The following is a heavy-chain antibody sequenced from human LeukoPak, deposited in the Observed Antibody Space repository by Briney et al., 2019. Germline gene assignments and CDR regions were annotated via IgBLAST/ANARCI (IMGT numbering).Heavy chain of an antibody. V-gene: IGHV4-39*01. Sequence: SETLSLTCTVSGGSISSSSYYWGWIRQPPGKGLEWIWSIYYSGSTYYNPSLKSRVTISVDTSKNQFSLKLSSVTAADTAVYYCASGLLWFGELPYGMDVWGQGTTVTVSS. CDR1: GGSISSSSYY. CDR2: IYYSGST. D-gene: IGHD3-10*01. J-gene: IGHJ6*02. CDR3: ASGLLWFGELPYGMDV.